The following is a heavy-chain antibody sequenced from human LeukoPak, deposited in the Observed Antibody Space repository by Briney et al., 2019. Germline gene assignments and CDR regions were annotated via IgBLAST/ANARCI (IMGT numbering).Heavy chain of an antibody. D-gene: IGHD1-26*01. J-gene: IGHJ4*02. Sequence: SETLSLTCTVSGGSISSSSYSWGWIRQPAGKGLEWIGRIYTSGSTNYNPSLKSRVTMSVDTSKNQFSLKLSSVTAADTAVYYCARDPRGSYFFDYWGQGTLVTVSS. CDR3: ARDPRGSYFFDY. CDR2: IYTSGST. V-gene: IGHV4-61*02. CDR1: GGSISSSSYS.